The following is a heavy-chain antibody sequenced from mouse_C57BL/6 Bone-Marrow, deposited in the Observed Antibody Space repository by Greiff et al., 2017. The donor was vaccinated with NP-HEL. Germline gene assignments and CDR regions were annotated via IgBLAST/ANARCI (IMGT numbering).Heavy chain of an antibody. D-gene: IGHD1-1*01. J-gene: IGHJ4*01. CDR3: TGYYGSSYYAMDY. CDR2: ISSGGDYI. V-gene: IGHV5-9-1*02. CDR1: GFTFSSYA. Sequence: EVKLVESGEGLVKPGGSLKLSCAASGFTFSSYAMSWVRQTPEKRLEWVAYISSGGDYIYYADTVKGRFTISRDNARNTLYLQMSSLKSEDTAMYYCTGYYGSSYYAMDYWGQGTSVTVSS.